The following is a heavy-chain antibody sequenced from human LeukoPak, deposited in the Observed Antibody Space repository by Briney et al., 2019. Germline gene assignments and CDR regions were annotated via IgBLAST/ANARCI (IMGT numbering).Heavy chain of an antibody. CDR1: GFTFSSYA. J-gene: IGHJ4*02. CDR2: ISSSSSTI. Sequence: GGSLRLSCAASGFTFSSYAMNWVRQAPGKGLEWVSYISSSSSTIYYADSVKGRFSIYRDNAKNSLYLQLSSLRAEDTAVYYCARDSRQQLPHWGQGTLVTVSS. V-gene: IGHV3-48*01. D-gene: IGHD6-13*01. CDR3: ARDSRQQLPH.